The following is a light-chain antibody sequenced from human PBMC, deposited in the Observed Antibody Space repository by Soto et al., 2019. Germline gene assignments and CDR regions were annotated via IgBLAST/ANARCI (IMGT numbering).Light chain of an antibody. Sequence: QSALTQPASVSGSPGQSITISCTGTSSDVGGYKYVSWYQHHPGKGPKLMLYDVSNRPSGVSNRFSGSKSGNTASLTISGLQAEDEADYYCSSYTSSTTDVFGTGTKVTVL. CDR3: SSYTSSTTDV. J-gene: IGLJ1*01. V-gene: IGLV2-14*01. CDR2: DVS. CDR1: SSDVGGYKY.